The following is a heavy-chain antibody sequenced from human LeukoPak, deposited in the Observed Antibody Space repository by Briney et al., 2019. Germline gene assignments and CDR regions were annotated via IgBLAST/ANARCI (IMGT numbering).Heavy chain of an antibody. V-gene: IGHV4-4*07. CDR3: ARGPGGSSSSDFDY. D-gene: IGHD6-6*01. CDR1: GGSISSYY. J-gene: IGHJ4*02. Sequence: SETLSLTCTVSGGSISSYYWSWIRQPAGKGLEWIGRIYTSGGTNYNPSLKSRVTISVDTSKNQFSLKLSSVTAADTAVYYCARGPGGSSSSDFDYWGQGTLVTVSS. CDR2: IYTSGGT.